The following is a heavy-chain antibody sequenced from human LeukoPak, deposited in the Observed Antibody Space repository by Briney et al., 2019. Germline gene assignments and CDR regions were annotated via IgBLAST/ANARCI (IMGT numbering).Heavy chain of an antibody. V-gene: IGHV3-30*02. CDR2: IRYDGSSK. CDR3: ARDQAGSGHYADY. Sequence: SGGSLRLSCAASGLTFSSYAMHWVRQAPGKGLEWLAYIRYDGSSKYYADFVKGRFTISRNYSKNTLYLHMNSLRAEDTAVYYCARDQAGSGHYADYWGQGTLVTVSS. J-gene: IGHJ4*02. D-gene: IGHD3-10*01. CDR1: GLTFSSYA.